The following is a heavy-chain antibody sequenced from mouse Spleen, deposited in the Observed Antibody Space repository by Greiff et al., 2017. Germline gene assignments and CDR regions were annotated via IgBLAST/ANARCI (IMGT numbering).Heavy chain of an antibody. Sequence: QVQLQQPGAELVKPGASVKLSCKASGYTFTSYWMHWVKQRPGRGLEWIGRIDPNSGGTKYNQKFKDKATLTADKSSSTAYMQLSSLTSEDSAVYYCARGELGRGAYYFDYWGQGTTLTVSS. CDR2: IDPNSGGT. CDR1: GYTFTSYW. V-gene: IGHV1-62-3*01. J-gene: IGHJ2*01. D-gene: IGHD4-1*01. CDR3: ARGELGRGAYYFDY.